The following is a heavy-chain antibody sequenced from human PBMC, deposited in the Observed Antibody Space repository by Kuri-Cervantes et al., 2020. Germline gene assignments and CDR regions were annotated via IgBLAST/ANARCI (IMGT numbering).Heavy chain of an antibody. CDR2: IYHSGSI. CDR3: ARVALTSFYWFDP. CDR1: GYSIRSGYY. Sequence: SETLSLTCSVSGYSIRSGYYWGWIRQPPGKGLEWIGSIYHSGSIYYNPSLKSRVTISFDPFKNHFSLRLSSVTAADTAVYYCARVALTSFYWFDPWGQGTLVTVSS. V-gene: IGHV4-38-2*02. D-gene: IGHD3-16*01. J-gene: IGHJ5*02.